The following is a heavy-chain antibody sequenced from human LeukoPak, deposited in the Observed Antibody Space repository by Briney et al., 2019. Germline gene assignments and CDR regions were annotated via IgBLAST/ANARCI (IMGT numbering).Heavy chain of an antibody. CDR1: GYTLTELP. CDR3: ATDRHSGSYYPRDY. V-gene: IGHV1-24*01. D-gene: IGHD1-26*01. J-gene: IGHJ4*02. Sequence: ASVKVSCKVSGYTLTELPMHWVRQAPGKGLEWMGGFDPEDGETIYAQKFQGRVTMTEDTSTDTAYMELSSLRSEDTAVYYCATDRHSGSYYPRDYWGREPWSPSPQ. CDR2: FDPEDGET.